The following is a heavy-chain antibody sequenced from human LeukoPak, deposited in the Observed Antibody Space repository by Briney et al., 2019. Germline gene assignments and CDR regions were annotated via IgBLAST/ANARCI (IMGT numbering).Heavy chain of an antibody. D-gene: IGHD6-19*01. CDR2: IYYSGST. V-gene: IGHV4-59*01. CDR3: ARTAVAGTSLCFDY. CDR1: GGSISSYY. Sequence: SETLSLTCTVSGGSISSYYWSWVRQPPGKGLEWIGYIYYSGSTNYNPSLKSRVTISVDTSKNRFSLKLRSVTAADTAVYYCARTAVAGTSLCFDYWGQGTLVTVSS. J-gene: IGHJ4*02.